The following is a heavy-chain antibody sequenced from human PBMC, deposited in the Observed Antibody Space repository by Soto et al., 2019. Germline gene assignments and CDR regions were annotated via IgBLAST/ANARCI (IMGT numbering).Heavy chain of an antibody. CDR2: MNPNSGNT. Sequence: GASVEFSCKASGYTFTSYDINWVRQDTGQGLEWMGWMNPNSGNTGYAQKFQGRVTMTRNTSISTAYMELSSLRSEDTAVYYCARGRGSSWFNYYYYGMDVWGQGTTVTVSS. CDR3: ARGRGSSWFNYYYYGMDV. CDR1: GYTFTSYD. J-gene: IGHJ6*02. V-gene: IGHV1-8*01. D-gene: IGHD6-13*01.